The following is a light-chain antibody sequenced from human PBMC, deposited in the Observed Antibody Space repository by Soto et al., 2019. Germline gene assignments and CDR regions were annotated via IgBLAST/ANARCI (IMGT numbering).Light chain of an antibody. CDR1: QSVSSN. CDR2: GAS. J-gene: IGKJ1*01. V-gene: IGKV3-15*01. CDR3: QQYDNWPWT. Sequence: EIVMTQSPATLSVSPGERATLSCRASQSVSSNFAWYQQKPGHSPRLLMYGASTRATDIPARFGGSGSGTEVTLTISTLQSEDFAVYYCQQYDNWPWTFGPGTKVEI.